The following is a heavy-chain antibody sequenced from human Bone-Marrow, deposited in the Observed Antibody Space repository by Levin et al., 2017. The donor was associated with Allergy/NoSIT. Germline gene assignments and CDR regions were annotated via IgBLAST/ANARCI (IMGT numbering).Heavy chain of an antibody. CDR2: IYYSVST. J-gene: IGHJ4*02. CDR3: TGSEDGDYRADY. V-gene: IGHV4-59*08. Sequence: SQTLSLTCTVSGGSISSYYWTWIRQPPGKGLEWIGYIYYSVSTNYNPSFGSRVAMSVDTSKKQFSLKLSSLTAADTAGYYCTGSEDGDYRADYWGQGTLVTVSS. D-gene: IGHD4-17*01. CDR1: GGSISSYY.